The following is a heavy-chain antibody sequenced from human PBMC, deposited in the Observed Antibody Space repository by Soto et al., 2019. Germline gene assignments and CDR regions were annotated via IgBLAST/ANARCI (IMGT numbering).Heavy chain of an antibody. Sequence: QVQLVESGGGVVQPGRSLRLSCAASGFTINNYGIHWVRQAPGKGLEWVAMLSNGGRTTYYGDSVRGRFTVTGDESKNTLYVEMNSLSPDDTAMYYCATVWGSGGWYTWFEPWGQGTLVTVSS. CDR2: LSNGGRTT. V-gene: IGHV3-30*03. CDR1: GFTINNYG. CDR3: ATVWGSGGWYTWFEP. D-gene: IGHD6-19*01. J-gene: IGHJ5*02.